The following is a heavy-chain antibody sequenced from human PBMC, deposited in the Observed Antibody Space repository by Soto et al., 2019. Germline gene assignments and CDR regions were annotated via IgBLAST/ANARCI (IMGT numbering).Heavy chain of an antibody. V-gene: IGHV1-2*02. J-gene: IGHJ4*02. D-gene: IGHD3-10*01. CDR1: GYTFTGYY. Sequence: QVQLVQSGAEVKKPGASVKVSCKASGYTFTGYYMHWVRQAPGQGLEWMGWINPNSGGTNYAQKFQGRVTMTRDTSISTAYMELSRLRSDDTAVYYCAKKVNSGSGSQFFDYWGQGTLVTVSS. CDR3: AKKVNSGSGSQFFDY. CDR2: INPNSGGT.